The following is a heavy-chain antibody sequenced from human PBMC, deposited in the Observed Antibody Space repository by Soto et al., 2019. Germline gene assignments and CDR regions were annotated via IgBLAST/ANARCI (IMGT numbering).Heavy chain of an antibody. J-gene: IGHJ4*02. V-gene: IGHV4-59*11. CDR1: GDSISNHY. CDR2: IYYNGNT. Sequence: SETLSLTCSVSGDSISNHYWSWIRQPPGKGLEWIGYIYYNGNTNYNPSLKSRVAMSVDTSRNQISLKLTTVTAADTAVYYCTRANSYSEYWGQGTLVTVSS. D-gene: IGHD7-27*01. CDR3: TRANSYSEY.